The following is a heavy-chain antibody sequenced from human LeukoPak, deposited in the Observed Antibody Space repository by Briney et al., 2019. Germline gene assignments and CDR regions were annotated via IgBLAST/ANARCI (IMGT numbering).Heavy chain of an antibody. J-gene: IGHJ3*02. V-gene: IGHV1-8*01. Sequence: ASVKVSCKASGYTFISYGISWVRQAPGQGLEWMGWMNPNSGNTGYAQKFQGRVTMTRNTSISTAYMELSSLRSEDTAVYYCARGRDPYYYGSGSSLAFDIWGQGTMVTVSS. CDR1: GYTFISYG. CDR3: ARGRDPYYYGSGSSLAFDI. D-gene: IGHD3-10*01. CDR2: MNPNSGNT.